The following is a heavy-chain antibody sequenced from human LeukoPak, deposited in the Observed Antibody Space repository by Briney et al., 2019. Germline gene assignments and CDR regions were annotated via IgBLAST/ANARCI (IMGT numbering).Heavy chain of an antibody. D-gene: IGHD3-16*02. CDR3: ARGRENYVWGSYRFPDY. CDR1: GFTFSSYW. CDR2: IKQDGSEK. Sequence: GGSLRLSCAASGFTFSSYWMSWVRQAPGKGLEWVANIKQDGSEKYYVDSVKGRFTISRDNAKSSLYLQMNSLRAEDTAVYYCARGRENYVWGSYRFPDYWGQGTLVTVSS. V-gene: IGHV3-7*03. J-gene: IGHJ4*02.